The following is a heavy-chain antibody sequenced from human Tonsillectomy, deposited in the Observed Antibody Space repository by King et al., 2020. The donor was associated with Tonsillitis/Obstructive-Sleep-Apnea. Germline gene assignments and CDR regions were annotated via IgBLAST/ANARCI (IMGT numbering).Heavy chain of an antibody. D-gene: IGHD2-15*01. J-gene: IGHJ3*02. CDR3: ARIPWGVVVVAATPGGAFDI. V-gene: IGHV3-30*01. CDR1: GFTFSSYA. Sequence: VQLVESGGGVVQPGRSLRLSCAASGFTFSSYAMHWFRQAPGKGREWVAVISYYVRNKYYADSVKGRFTISRDNSKNTLYLQMKSLRAEDTAGYYCARIPWGVVVVAATPGGAFDIWGQGTMVTVSS. CDR2: ISYYVRNK.